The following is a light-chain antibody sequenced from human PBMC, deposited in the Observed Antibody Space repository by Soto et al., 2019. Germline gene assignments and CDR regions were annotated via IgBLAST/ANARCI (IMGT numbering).Light chain of an antibody. CDR3: QQYNSYSG. CDR1: QSISSW. J-gene: IGKJ3*01. CDR2: KAS. V-gene: IGKV1-5*03. Sequence: DIQMTQSPSTLSASVGDRVTITCRASQSISSWLAWYQQKPGKAPKLLIYKASSLESGVPSRFSGSGSGTEFTLTISSLQPDDFATYYCQQYNSYSGFGPGT.